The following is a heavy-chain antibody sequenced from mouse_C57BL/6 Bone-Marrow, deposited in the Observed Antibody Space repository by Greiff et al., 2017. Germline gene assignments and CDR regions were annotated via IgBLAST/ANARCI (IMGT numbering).Heavy chain of an antibody. V-gene: IGHV5-17*01. CDR3: ARKEGWLLLYAMDY. D-gene: IGHD2-3*01. CDR1: GFTFSDYG. CDR2: ISSGSSTI. J-gene: IGHJ4*01. Sequence: EVMLVESGGGLVKPGGSLKLSCAASGFTFSDYGMHWVRQAPEKGLEWVAYISSGSSTIYYADTVKGRFTISRDNAKNTLFLQMTSLRSEDTAMYYCARKEGWLLLYAMDYWGQGTSVTVSS.